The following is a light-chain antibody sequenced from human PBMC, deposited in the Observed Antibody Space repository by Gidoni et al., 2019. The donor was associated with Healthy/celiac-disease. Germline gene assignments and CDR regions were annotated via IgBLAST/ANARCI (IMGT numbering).Light chain of an antibody. J-gene: IGKJ4*01. V-gene: IGKV4-1*01. CDR1: QSVLYSSNNKNY. Sequence: DILMTQSPDSLAVSLGERATINCKSSQSVLYSSNNKNYLAWYQQKPGQPPKLLIYWASTRESGVPDRFSGSGSGTDFTLTISSLQAEDVAVYYCQQYYSTPLTFGGXTKVEIK. CDR3: QQYYSTPLT. CDR2: WAS.